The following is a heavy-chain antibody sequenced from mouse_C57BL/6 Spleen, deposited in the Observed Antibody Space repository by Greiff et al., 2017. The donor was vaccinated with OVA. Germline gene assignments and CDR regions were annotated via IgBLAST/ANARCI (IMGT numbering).Heavy chain of an antibody. CDR2: INPNNGGT. V-gene: IGHV1-26*01. Sequence: VQLQQSGPELVKPGASVKISCKASGYTFTDYYMNWVKQSHGKSLEWIGDINPNNGGTSYNQKFKGKATLTVDKSSSTAYMELRSLTSEDSAVYYCARSVQLRLRFAWFAYWGQGTLVTVSA. D-gene: IGHD3-2*02. CDR1: GYTFTDYY. J-gene: IGHJ3*01. CDR3: ARSVQLRLRFAWFAY.